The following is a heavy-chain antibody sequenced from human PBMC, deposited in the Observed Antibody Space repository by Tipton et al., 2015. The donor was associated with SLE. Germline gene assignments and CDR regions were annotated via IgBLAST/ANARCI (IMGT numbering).Heavy chain of an antibody. Sequence: LRLSCTVSGGSISSYYWSWIRQPPGKGLEWIGYIYYSGSTNYNPSLKSRVTISVDTSKNQFSLKLSSVTAADTAVYYCARDAPREEGGPDDIYISSGRDVWGQGPPAPVSS. D-gene: IGHD1-1*01. CDR3: ARDAPREEGGPDDIYISSGRDV. V-gene: IGHV4-59*01. CDR1: GGSISSYY. J-gene: IGHJ6*02. CDR2: IYYSGST.